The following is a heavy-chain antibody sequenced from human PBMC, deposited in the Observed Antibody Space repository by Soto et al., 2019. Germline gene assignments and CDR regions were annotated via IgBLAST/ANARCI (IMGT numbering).Heavy chain of an antibody. Sequence: KPSETLSLTCTVSGGSISSGGYYWSWIRQHPGKGLEWIGYIYYSGSTYYNPSLKSRVTISVDTSKNQFSLKLSSVTAADTAVYYCARDSRYCSGGSCYESKIGGFDYWGQGTLVTVSS. CDR2: IYYSGST. CDR3: ARDSRYCSGGSCYESKIGGFDY. V-gene: IGHV4-31*03. CDR1: GGSISSGGYY. D-gene: IGHD2-15*01. J-gene: IGHJ4*02.